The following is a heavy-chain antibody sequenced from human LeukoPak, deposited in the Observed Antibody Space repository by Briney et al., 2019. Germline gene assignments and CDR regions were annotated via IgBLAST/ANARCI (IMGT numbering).Heavy chain of an antibody. CDR2: IYDSGST. V-gene: IGHV4-39*07. CDR1: GGSIRSSYYY. CDR3: ARGRRIAVAGPRFSVFDY. D-gene: IGHD6-19*01. J-gene: IGHJ4*02. Sequence: PSETLSLTCTVSGGSIRSSYYYWGWIRQPPGKGLEWIGSIYDSGSTNYNPSLKSRVTISVDTSKNQFSLKLSSVTAADTAVYYCARGRRIAVAGPRFSVFDYWGQGTLVTVSS.